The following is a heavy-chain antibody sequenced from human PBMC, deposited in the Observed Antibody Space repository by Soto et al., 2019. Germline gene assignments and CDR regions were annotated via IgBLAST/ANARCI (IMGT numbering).Heavy chain of an antibody. CDR2: IYHSGST. CDR3: ARGERQQQRDY. J-gene: IGHJ4*02. Sequence: QVQLQESGPGLVKPSGTLSLTCAVSGDSISSSKWWSWVRQPPGKGLEWIGEIYHSGSTNYNPSLQSQVIKSVDKSKNHFLLKLNHVTDADTAVYYCARGERQQQRDYWGQGTLVTDSS. CDR1: GDSISSSKW. V-gene: IGHV4-4*02. D-gene: IGHD6-25*01.